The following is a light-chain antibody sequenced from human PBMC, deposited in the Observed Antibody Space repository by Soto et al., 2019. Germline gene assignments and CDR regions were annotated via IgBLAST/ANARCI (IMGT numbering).Light chain of an antibody. V-gene: IGKV1-5*03. CDR1: QSISSW. Sequence: DIQMTQSPSTLSASLGDRVTITCRASQSISSWLAWYQRKPGKAPKLVIYKASTLESGVPSNFRGSGSGTEFSLTISSLQPEDFETYYCQQYNAYPWTFGQGTKVDIK. J-gene: IGKJ1*01. CDR3: QQYNAYPWT. CDR2: KAS.